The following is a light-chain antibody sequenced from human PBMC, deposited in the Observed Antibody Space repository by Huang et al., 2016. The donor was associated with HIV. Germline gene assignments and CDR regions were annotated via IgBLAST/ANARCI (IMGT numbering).Light chain of an antibody. CDR1: QRILYTSDKKNY. Sequence: DIVMTQSPDSLAVSLGERATINCKSSQRILYTSDKKNYLDWYQQKPGQPAKLLIYWGSTRESGVPDRFSGSGSGTDFTLTISSLQAGDVAVYYCQQYYGSPPTFGQGTKVEIK. J-gene: IGKJ1*01. CDR2: WGS. V-gene: IGKV4-1*01. CDR3: QQYYGSPPT.